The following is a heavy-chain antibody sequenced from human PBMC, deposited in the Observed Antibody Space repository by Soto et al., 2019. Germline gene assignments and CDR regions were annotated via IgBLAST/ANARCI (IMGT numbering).Heavy chain of an antibody. D-gene: IGHD3-16*02. CDR2: IIPIFGTA. V-gene: IGHV1-69*13. J-gene: IGHJ6*02. Sequence: GASVKVSCKASGGTFSSYAISWVRQAPGQGLEWMGGIIPIFGTANYAQKFQGRVTITADESTSTAYMELSSLRSEDTAVYYCARPTRGGSYRFNSGYYYGMDVWGQGTTVTVSS. CDR1: GGTFSSYA. CDR3: ARPTRGGSYRFNSGYYYGMDV.